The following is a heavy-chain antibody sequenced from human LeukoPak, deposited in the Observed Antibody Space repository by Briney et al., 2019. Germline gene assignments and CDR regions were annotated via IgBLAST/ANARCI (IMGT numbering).Heavy chain of an antibody. CDR1: GFTFSSYA. J-gene: IGHJ5*02. CDR3: AKGVLTTDNWFAP. CDR2: ISDVST. V-gene: IGHV3-23*01. D-gene: IGHD2-21*02. Sequence: PGGSLRLSCAASGFTFSSYAMILVRQAPGKGLEWVSSISDVSTFYADSVKGRLTISRDDSKNTLYLQMNSLRAEDTAVYYCAKGVLTTDNWFAPWGQGTLVTVSS.